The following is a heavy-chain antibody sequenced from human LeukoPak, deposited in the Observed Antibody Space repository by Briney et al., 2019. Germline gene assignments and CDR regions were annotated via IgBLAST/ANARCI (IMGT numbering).Heavy chain of an antibody. J-gene: IGHJ5*02. V-gene: IGHV4-4*07. Sequence: SETLSLTCTVSGGSISNYFWSWIRQPAGKGLEWIGRIYSSGSTYYNPSLKSRVTMSVDTSKTQFSLKLSSVTAADTAVYYCARDRSSSWSNWFDPWGQETLVTVSS. CDR1: GGSISNYF. CDR2: IYSSGST. D-gene: IGHD6-13*01. CDR3: ARDRSSSWSNWFDP.